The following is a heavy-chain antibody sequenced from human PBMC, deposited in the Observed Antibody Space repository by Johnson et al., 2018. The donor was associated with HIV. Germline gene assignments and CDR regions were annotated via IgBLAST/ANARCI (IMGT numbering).Heavy chain of an antibody. CDR1: GFTFSSYT. J-gene: IGHJ3*02. V-gene: IGHV3-7*01. Sequence: VQLVESGGGVVQPGRSLRLSCVASGFTFSSYTRHWVRQAPGKGLQWVANIKEDGSEKYYVDSVKGRFTISRDNAKNSLYLQMNSLRAEDTAVYYCATDIVVVLAVTGNGAAFDIWGQGTMVTVSS. D-gene: IGHD2-15*01. CDR2: IKEDGSEK. CDR3: ATDIVVVLAVTGNGAAFDI.